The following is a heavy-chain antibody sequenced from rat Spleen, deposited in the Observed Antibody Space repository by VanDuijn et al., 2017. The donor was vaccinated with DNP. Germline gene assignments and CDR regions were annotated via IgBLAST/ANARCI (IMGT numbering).Heavy chain of an antibody. CDR3: ARLPITTVADY. Sequence: EVQLVESGGGLVQPGRSLKLSCAASGFTFSNYGMAWVRQAPTKGLEWVATISYDGSSTYYGDSVKGRFTISRDKAKSTLYLQMNSLRSEDTATYYCARLPITTVADYWGQGVMVTVSS. D-gene: IGHD1-1*01. CDR2: ISYDGSST. CDR1: GFTFSNYG. V-gene: IGHV5-29*01. J-gene: IGHJ2*01.